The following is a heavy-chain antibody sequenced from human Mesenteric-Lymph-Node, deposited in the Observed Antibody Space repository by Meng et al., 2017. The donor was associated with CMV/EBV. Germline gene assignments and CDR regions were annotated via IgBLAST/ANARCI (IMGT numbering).Heavy chain of an antibody. CDR2: LDYSGSP. CDR3: ARDGAPGEAFHI. D-gene: IGHD7-27*01. V-gene: IGHV4-59*01. CDR1: GGSISDYY. J-gene: IGHJ3*02. Sequence: GSLRLSCTVSGGSISDYYWSWIRQPPGKGLECIGHLDYSGSPNYKPSLKSRLTMSLDTSKNQFSPKMTYVTAADTAVYYCARDGAPGEAFHIWGQGTMVTVSS.